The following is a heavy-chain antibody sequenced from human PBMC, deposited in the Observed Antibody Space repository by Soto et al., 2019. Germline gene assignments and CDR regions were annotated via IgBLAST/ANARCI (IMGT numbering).Heavy chain of an antibody. CDR1: GFTFSDYY. D-gene: IGHD3-22*01. CDR2: ISSSGSTI. CDR3: AIDSSGYLKAVDY. V-gene: IGHV3-11*01. J-gene: IGHJ4*02. Sequence: GSLRLSCAASGFTFSDYYMSWIRQAPGKGLEWVSYISSSGSTIYYADSVKGRFTISRDNAKNSLYLQMNSLRAEDTAVYYCAIDSSGYLKAVDYWGQGTLVTVSS.